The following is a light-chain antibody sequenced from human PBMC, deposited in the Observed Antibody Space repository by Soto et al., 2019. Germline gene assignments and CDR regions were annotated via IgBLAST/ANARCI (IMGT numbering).Light chain of an antibody. CDR2: DTS. V-gene: IGKV3-15*01. J-gene: IGKJ2*01. CDR1: QGIGDT. Sequence: EVVMTQSPATLSVSPGEGVTLSCRASQGIGDTLAWYQHKPGQTPRLLIYDTSTRATGVPARFSGSGSGTDFTLTISSLESEDSAVYYCQQRSYWPPYTFGQGTKVDIK. CDR3: QQRSYWPPYT.